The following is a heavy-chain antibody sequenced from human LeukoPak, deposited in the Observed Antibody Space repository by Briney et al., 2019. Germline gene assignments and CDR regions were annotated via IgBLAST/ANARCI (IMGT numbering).Heavy chain of an antibody. CDR3: TTLGYHLDS. CDR2: IAGSDTTT. D-gene: IGHD3-22*01. CDR1: GFAFSAYE. Sequence: PGGSLRLSCLASGFAFSAYEMNWVRQAPGEGLEWVSYIAGSDTTTYYADSVKGRFTIFRDNAKNSLYLQMNSLRAEDTALYYCTTLGYHLDSWGQGTLVTVSS. J-gene: IGHJ4*02. V-gene: IGHV3-48*03.